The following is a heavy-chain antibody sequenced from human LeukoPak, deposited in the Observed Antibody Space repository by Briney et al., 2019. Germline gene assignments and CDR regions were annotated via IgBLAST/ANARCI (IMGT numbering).Heavy chain of an antibody. CDR1: GGSISSSSYY. J-gene: IGHJ3*02. Sequence: PSETLSLTCTVSGGSISSSSYYWGWIRQPPGKGLEWIGNIYYSGSTYYNPSLKSRVTISIDTSKNQFSLKLSSVTAADTAVYYCARGLLLLWFGRGSAFDIWGQGTMVTVSS. CDR2: IYYSGST. CDR3: ARGLLLLWFGRGSAFDI. V-gene: IGHV4-39*07. D-gene: IGHD3-10*01.